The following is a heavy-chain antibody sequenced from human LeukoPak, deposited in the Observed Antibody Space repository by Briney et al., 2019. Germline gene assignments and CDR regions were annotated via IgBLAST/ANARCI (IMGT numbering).Heavy chain of an antibody. D-gene: IGHD3-9*01. V-gene: IGHV4-34*01. J-gene: IGHJ4*02. CDR1: GGSFSGYY. CDR3: AGRYDILTGYPY. Sequence: PSETLSLTCAVYGGSFSGYYWSWIRQPPGKGLEWIGEINHSGSTNYNPSLKSRVTISVDTSKNQFSLKLSSVTAADTAMYYCAGRYDILTGYPYWGQGTLVTVSS. CDR2: INHSGST.